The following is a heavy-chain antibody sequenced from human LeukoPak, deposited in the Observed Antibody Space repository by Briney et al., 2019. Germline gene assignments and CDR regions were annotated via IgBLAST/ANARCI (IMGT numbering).Heavy chain of an antibody. V-gene: IGHV1-69*13. J-gene: IGHJ2*01. D-gene: IGHD6-19*01. CDR3: AREGPQWLVRGDDKPDWYFDL. CDR1: GGTFSSYS. CDR2: IIPLFGTT. Sequence: GASVKVSCKASGGTFSSYSISWVRQAPGQGLEWMGEIIPLFGTTNYAQRFEGRVTITADESTGTAYMQLSSLRSEDTAVYYCAREGPQWLVRGDDKPDWYFDLWGRGTLVTVSS.